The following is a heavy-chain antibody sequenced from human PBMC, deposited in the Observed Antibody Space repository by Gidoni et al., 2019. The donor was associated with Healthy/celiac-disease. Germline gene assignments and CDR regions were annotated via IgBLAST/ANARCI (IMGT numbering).Heavy chain of an antibody. CDR3: TRDLAISVWDSGAFEI. CDR2: IRSKAYGWTT. CDR1: VFSCAEYA. Sequence: VQLVECGGGLVQSGRSLRLSCTATVFSCAEYAMSWFRQAPGRGREWVGFIRSKAYGWTTEYASSVKGRVTISTDDSKCIAYLQMISLKTEATAVYSCTRDLAISVWDSGAFEIWGQGTMVTVSS. V-gene: IGHV3-49*03. J-gene: IGHJ3*02. D-gene: IGHD6-19*01.